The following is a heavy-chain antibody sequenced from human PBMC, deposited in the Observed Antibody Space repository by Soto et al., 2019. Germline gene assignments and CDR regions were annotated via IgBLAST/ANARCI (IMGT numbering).Heavy chain of an antibody. J-gene: IGHJ6*02. CDR1: RFSFEDYA. CDR2: ISWNSGSI. D-gene: IGHD3-3*01. CDR3: AKDTTYYDFWSGPYGMDV. Sequence: HWGSLELGCAASRFSFEDYAVHWVRQAPGKGLEWVSGISWNSGSIGYADSVKGRFTISRDNAKNSLYLQMNSLRAEDTALYYCAKDTTYYDFWSGPYGMDVWGQGTTVTVPS. V-gene: IGHV3-9*01.